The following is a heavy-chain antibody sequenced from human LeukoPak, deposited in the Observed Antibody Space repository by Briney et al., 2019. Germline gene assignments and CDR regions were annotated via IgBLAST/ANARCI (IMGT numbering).Heavy chain of an antibody. V-gene: IGHV3-33*01. CDR1: GFTFSSYG. D-gene: IGHD6-13*01. CDR2: IWYDGSNK. J-gene: IGHJ4*02. Sequence: GGSLRLSCAASGFTFSSYGMHWVRQAPGKGLEWVAVIWYDGSNKYYADSVKGRFTISRDNSKNTLYLQMNSLRAEDTVVYSCARVGDSSSWVDVDYWGQGTLVTVSS. CDR3: ARVGDSSSWVDVDY.